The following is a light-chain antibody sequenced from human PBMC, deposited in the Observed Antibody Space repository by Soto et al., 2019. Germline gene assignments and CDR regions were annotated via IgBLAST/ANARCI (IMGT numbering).Light chain of an antibody. J-gene: IGKJ4*01. CDR2: GAS. V-gene: IGKV3-15*01. CDR3: QHYNNWLGT. Sequence: EIVVTQSPAILSVSPGERVTLSCRASQNVVTNLAWYQQRLGQAPRLLIYGASARATGVPARFSGSGSGTEFFLTISSLQSEDFAGYYCQHYNNWLGTFGGGTKVEIK. CDR1: QNVVTN.